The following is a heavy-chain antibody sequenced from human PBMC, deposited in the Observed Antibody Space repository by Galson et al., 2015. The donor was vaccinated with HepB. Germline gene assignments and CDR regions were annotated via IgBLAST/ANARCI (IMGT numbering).Heavy chain of an antibody. V-gene: IGHV4-34*01. J-gene: IGHJ6*03. CDR3: ARRRWFRMGQLENYYYYYMDV. D-gene: IGHD1-1*01. CDR1: GGSFSGYY. Sequence: SETLSLTCAVYGGSFSGYYWSWIRQPPGKGLEWIGEINHSGSTNYNPSLKSRVTIPVDTSKNQFSLKLSSVTAADTAVYYCARRRWFRMGQLENYYYYYMDVWGKGTTVTVSS. CDR2: INHSGST.